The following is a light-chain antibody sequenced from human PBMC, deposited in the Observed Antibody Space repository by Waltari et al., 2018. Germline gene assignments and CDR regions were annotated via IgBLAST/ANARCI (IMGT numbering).Light chain of an antibody. V-gene: IGKV1-39*01. Sequence: DIQMTQSPSSLSASVGDRVTITCRASQSISNSLNWYQQKPGKAPDLLIYAASSLQGEVPSRFSGSGSGTDFTLTINSLQPEDFATYYCQQSFNIPLTFGGGTKVEI. J-gene: IGKJ4*01. CDR2: AAS. CDR3: QQSFNIPLT. CDR1: QSISNS.